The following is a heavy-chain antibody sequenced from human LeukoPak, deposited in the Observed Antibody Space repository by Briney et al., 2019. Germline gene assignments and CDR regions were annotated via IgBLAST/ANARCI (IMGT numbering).Heavy chain of an antibody. CDR3: ARDVGSSGYYYPFDY. Sequence: GGSLRLSCAASGFSFSDYSMNWVRQAPGKGLEWVSSISSDSNHIYYGNSVKGRFTISRDNAKNSLYLQMNSLRAEDTAVYYCARDVGSSGYYYPFDYWGQGTLVTVSS. D-gene: IGHD3-22*01. V-gene: IGHV3-21*01. CDR2: ISSDSNHI. J-gene: IGHJ4*02. CDR1: GFSFSDYS.